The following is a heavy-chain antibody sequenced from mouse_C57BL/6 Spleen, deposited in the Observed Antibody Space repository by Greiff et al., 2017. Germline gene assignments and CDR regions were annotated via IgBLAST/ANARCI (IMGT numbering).Heavy chain of an antibody. CDR1: GYAFSSYW. CDR3: ARWGDYDFAWFAY. CDR2: IYPGDGDT. V-gene: IGHV1-80*01. D-gene: IGHD2-4*01. Sequence: VQLQQSGAELVKPGASVKISCKASGYAFSSYWMNWVKQRPGKGLEWIGQIYPGDGDTNYNGKFKGKATLTADKSSSTAYMQLSSLTSEDSAVYFCARWGDYDFAWFAYWGQGTLVTVSA. J-gene: IGHJ3*01.